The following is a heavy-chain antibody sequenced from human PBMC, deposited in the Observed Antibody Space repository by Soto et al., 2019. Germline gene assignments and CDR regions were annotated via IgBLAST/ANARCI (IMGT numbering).Heavy chain of an antibody. J-gene: IGHJ5*02. CDR1: GFSLSTSGVG. D-gene: IGHD3-9*01. CDR2: IYWDDDK. CDR3: ARIPPVLRYFDWLLTWFDP. Sequence: SGPTLVNPTQTLTLTCTFSGFSLSTSGVGVGSIRQPPGKALEWLALIYWDDDKRYSPSLKSRLTITKDTSKNQVVLTMTNMDPVDTATYYCARIPPVLRYFDWLLTWFDPWGQGTLVTVSS. V-gene: IGHV2-5*02.